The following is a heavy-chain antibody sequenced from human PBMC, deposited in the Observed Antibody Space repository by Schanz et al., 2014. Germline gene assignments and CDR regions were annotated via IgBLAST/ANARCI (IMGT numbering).Heavy chain of an antibody. CDR2: ITGASDHI. CDR1: GFTLSSYG. J-gene: IGHJ4*02. D-gene: IGHD1-1*01. V-gene: IGHV3-23*04. Sequence: VRLVESGGGVVQPGRSLRLSCAASGFTLSSYGMHWVRQAPGKGLEWVSGITGASDHIDYAESVKGRFTISRDNSKNTLYLQMDSLRAEDTAVYFCAKKVPAYNPFDSWGQGTLVTVSS. CDR3: AKKVPAYNPFDS.